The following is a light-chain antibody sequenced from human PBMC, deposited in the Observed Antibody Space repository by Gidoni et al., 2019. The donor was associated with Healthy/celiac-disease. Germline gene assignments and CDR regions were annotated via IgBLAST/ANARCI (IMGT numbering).Light chain of an antibody. V-gene: IGKV1-5*03. Sequence: DIQMTQSPSTLSASVGDRVTITCRASQSISSWLAWYQQKPGKAPKLLIYKAYSLERGVPSRFSGRGSGTEFTLTISSLQLDDFATYYCQQYNSYSPAFXXXTKVEIK. CDR1: QSISSW. CDR3: QQYNSYSPA. CDR2: KAY. J-gene: IGKJ1*01.